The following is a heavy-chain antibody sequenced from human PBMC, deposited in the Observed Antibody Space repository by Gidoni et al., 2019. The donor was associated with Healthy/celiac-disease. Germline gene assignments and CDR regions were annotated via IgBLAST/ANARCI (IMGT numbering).Heavy chain of an antibody. CDR1: GGSIRSGDYY. V-gene: IGHV4-30-4*01. CDR3: AIETTVTTGWFDP. Sequence: QVQLQESGTGLVKPSQTLSLTCTVPGGSIRSGDYYWRWIRQPPGKGLEWSGYIYYSGSTYYNPALKSRVTISVDTSKNQFSLKLSSVTAADTAVYYCAIETTVTTGWFDPWGQGTLVTVSS. CDR2: IYYSGST. D-gene: IGHD4-17*01. J-gene: IGHJ5*02.